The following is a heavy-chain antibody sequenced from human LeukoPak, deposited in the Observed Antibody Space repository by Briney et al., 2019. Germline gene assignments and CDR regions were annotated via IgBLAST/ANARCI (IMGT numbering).Heavy chain of an antibody. CDR1: GFTFSSYG. CDR3: AKDPEYYGSGNEAPVDY. D-gene: IGHD3-10*01. CDR2: ISYDGSNK. V-gene: IGHV3-30*18. J-gene: IGHJ4*02. Sequence: GGSLRLSCAASGFTFSSYGMHWVRQAPGKGLEWVAVISYDGSNKYYADSVKGRFTISRDNSKNTLYLQMNSLRAEDTAVYYCAKDPEYYGSGNEAPVDYWGQGTLVTVSS.